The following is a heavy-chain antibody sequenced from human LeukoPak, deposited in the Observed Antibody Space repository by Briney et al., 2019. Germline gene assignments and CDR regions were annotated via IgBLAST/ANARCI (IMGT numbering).Heavy chain of an antibody. J-gene: IGHJ4*02. CDR3: AKDAYSGYDYPNY. Sequence: PGRSLRLSCAASGFTFSNYGMHWVRQAPGKGLEWVAGITYDGMNKFYAYSVQGRSTISRDNSKNTLYLQMNSLRVEDTAVYYCAKDAYSGYDYPNYWGQGTLVTVSS. D-gene: IGHD5-12*01. CDR1: GFTFSNYG. V-gene: IGHV3-30*18. CDR2: ITYDGMNK.